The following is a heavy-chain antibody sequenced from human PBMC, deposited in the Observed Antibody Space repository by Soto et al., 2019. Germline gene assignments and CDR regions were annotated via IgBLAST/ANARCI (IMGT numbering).Heavy chain of an antibody. D-gene: IGHD1-7*01. J-gene: IGHJ4*02. CDR3: AHRKRTITVATYFDY. V-gene: IGHV2-5*02. Sequence: ESGPTLVNPTQTLTLTCTFSGFSLGTSGEGVGWIRQPPRKALEWLATLYWDGDKRYSPSLRSRLTISKDTSESQVVLTMTNMEAADTATYFCAHRKRTITVATYFDYWGLGSLVTVSS. CDR1: GFSLGTSGEG. CDR2: LYWDGDK.